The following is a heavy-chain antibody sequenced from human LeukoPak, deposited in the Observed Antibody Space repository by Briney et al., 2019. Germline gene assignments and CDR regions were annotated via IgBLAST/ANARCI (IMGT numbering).Heavy chain of an antibody. Sequence: GGSLRLSCAASGFTFSSHAMSWVRQAPGKGLQWVSAISGSGGSTYYADSVKGRFTISRDNSKNTLYLQMNSLRAEDTAVYYCAKGYGSGSYVSTAWGQGTLVTVSS. CDR3: AKGYGSGSYVSTA. D-gene: IGHD3-10*01. J-gene: IGHJ4*02. CDR2: ISGSGGST. CDR1: GFTFSSHA. V-gene: IGHV3-23*01.